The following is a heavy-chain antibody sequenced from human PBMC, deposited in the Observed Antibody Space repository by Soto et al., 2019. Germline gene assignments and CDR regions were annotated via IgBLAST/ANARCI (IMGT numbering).Heavy chain of an antibody. J-gene: IGHJ4*02. CDR1: GYTFTGYY. CDR2: INPNSGGT. V-gene: IGHV1-2*04. D-gene: IGHD1-26*01. Sequence: QVQLVQSGAEVKKPGASVKVSCKASGYTFTGYYMHWVRQAPGQGLEWMGWINPNSGGTNYAQKFQGWVTMTRDTSVSTAYMELSRLRSDDTAVYYCATQRSEWELSFDYWGQGTLVTVSS. CDR3: ATQRSEWELSFDY.